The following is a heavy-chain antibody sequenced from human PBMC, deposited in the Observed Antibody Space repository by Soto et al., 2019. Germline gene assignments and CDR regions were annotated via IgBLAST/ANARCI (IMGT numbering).Heavy chain of an antibody. CDR3: ARTTVLRYFDWWGYYYYGMDV. CDR2: IYYSGST. V-gene: IGHV4-39*01. J-gene: IGHJ6*02. Sequence: SETLSLTCTVSGGSISSSSYYWGWIRQPPGKGLEWIGSIYYSGSTYYNPSLESRVTISVDTSKNQFSLKLSSVTAADTAVYYCARTTVLRYFDWWGYYYYGMDVWGQGTTVTVSS. D-gene: IGHD3-9*01. CDR1: GGSISSSSYY.